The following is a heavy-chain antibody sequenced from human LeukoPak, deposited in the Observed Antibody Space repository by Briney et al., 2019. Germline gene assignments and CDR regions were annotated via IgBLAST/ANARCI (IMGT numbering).Heavy chain of an antibody. CDR3: AKGSAAGRPYYFDY. V-gene: IGHV3-23*01. J-gene: IGHJ4*02. D-gene: IGHD6-25*01. CDR2: IDSTGAYT. CDR1: GFIFSNYA. Sequence: GGSLRLSCAASGFIFSNYAMSWVRQAPGKGREWVSAIDSTGAYTGYADSVKGRFTISKDTSKTILYLQMNSLRAEAAAVYFCAKGSAAGRPYYFDYWGQGTLVTVSS.